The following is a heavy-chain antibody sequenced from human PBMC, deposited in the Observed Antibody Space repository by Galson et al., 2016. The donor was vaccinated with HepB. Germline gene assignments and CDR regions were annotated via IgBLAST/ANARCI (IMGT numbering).Heavy chain of an antibody. D-gene: IGHD2-21*02. CDR1: GYKFATQW. CDR2: IYPGDSDT. Sequence: QSGAEVIKPGESLKISCEGSGYKFATQWIGWVRRMPGKGLEWMGIIYPGDSDTRYSPSFQGKVTISADKSITTAYLQWSSLKASDTAMYYCARTKEVGTTYSFDIWGQGTMVTVSS. V-gene: IGHV5-51*01. J-gene: IGHJ3*02. CDR3: ARTKEVGTTYSFDI.